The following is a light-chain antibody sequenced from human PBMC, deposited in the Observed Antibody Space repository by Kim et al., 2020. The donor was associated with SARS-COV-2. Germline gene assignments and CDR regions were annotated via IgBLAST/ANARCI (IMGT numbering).Light chain of an antibody. CDR2: YDS. CDR1: SIGSKS. Sequence: PGKTARVSCGGRSIGSKSVRWYQHKSGQAPVLVIYYDSDRPSGIPERFSGSNSGNTATLTISRVEAGDEADYYCQVWDSSSDHRVVFGGGTQLTVL. CDR3: QVWDSSSDHRVV. J-gene: IGLJ2*01. V-gene: IGLV3-21*04.